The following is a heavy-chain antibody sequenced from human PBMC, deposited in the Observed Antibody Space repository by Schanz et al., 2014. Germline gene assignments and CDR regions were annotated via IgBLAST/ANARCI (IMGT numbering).Heavy chain of an antibody. CDR2: ISYDGSHK. Sequence: QVQLVESGGGVVRPGRSLRLSCAASEFTFTTYAMHWVRQAPGKGLEWVAVISYDGSHKYYADSVKGRFAISRENSKNTMFLQMSSLRPEDTAVYYCATGRAASNFGSEYFLYWGQGTLVTVSS. D-gene: IGHD6-13*01. CDR3: ATGRAASNFGSEYFLY. J-gene: IGHJ1*01. V-gene: IGHV3-30*09. CDR1: EFTFTTYA.